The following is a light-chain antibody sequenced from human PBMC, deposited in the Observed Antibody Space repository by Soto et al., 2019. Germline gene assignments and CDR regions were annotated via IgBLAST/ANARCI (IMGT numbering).Light chain of an antibody. CDR1: QTVGSSF. CDR3: QQFET. J-gene: IGKJ4*01. Sequence: ENVLRQSPATLSLSPGERATLSCRASQTVGSSFLAWYQQKRGQAPRLLIYGASNRATGIPDRFSGSGSGADFTLTINRLEPEDFAVYYCQQFETFGGGTKVEIK. V-gene: IGKV3-20*01. CDR2: GAS.